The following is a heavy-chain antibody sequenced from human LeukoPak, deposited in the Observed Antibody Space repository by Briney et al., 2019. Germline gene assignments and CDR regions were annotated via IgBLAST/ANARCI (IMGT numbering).Heavy chain of an antibody. Sequence: GGSLRLSCAASGFTLSSYEMNCVREAPGEGLELVSYISSSGSTIYYADSVKGRFTISRDNAKNSLYLQMNSLRAEDTAVYYCAELGITMIGGVWGKGTTVTISS. CDR1: GFTLSSYE. D-gene: IGHD3-10*02. CDR3: AELGITMIGGV. J-gene: IGHJ6*04. CDR2: ISSSGSTI. V-gene: IGHV3-48*03.